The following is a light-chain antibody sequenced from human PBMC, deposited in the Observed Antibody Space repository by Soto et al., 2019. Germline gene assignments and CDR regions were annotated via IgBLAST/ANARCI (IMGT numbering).Light chain of an antibody. CDR1: QDISRW. CDR3: HQYNNWPWT. Sequence: DIQMTQSPSSLSASVGDRVTITCRASQDISRWLAWYQQKPGKAPKVLIYAASSLESGVPSRFSGSGSGTDFSLTISSLQSEDFAVYYCHQYNNWPWTFGQGTKVDIK. V-gene: IGKV1D-16*01. CDR2: AAS. J-gene: IGKJ1*01.